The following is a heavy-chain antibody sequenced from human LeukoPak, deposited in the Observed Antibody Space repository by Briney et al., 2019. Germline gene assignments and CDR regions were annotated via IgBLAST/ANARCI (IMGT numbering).Heavy chain of an antibody. CDR2: IYHSGST. D-gene: IGHD3-22*01. CDR1: GYSISSGYY. V-gene: IGHV4-38-2*02. Sequence: SETLSLTCTVSGYSISSGYYWGWIRQPPGKGLEWIGSIYHSGSTYYNPSLKSRVTISVDTSKNQFSLKLSSVTAADTAVYYCARELSSGLFDYWGQGTLVTVSS. J-gene: IGHJ4*02. CDR3: ARELSSGLFDY.